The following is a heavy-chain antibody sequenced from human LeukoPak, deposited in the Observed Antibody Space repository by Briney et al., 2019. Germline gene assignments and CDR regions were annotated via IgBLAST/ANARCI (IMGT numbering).Heavy chain of an antibody. J-gene: IGHJ4*02. CDR1: GFTFSDYY. V-gene: IGHV3-11*04. CDR3: VRVSKDTFLPSFFDY. Sequence: GGSLRLSCAASGFTFSDYYLSWIRQAPGKGLECVSYISSTDGTMFYAASVKGRFSISRDNAQDSLHLQMNSLRAEDSAIYYCVRVSKDTFLPSFFDYWGQGTPVTVSS. D-gene: IGHD3-3*02. CDR2: ISSTDGTM.